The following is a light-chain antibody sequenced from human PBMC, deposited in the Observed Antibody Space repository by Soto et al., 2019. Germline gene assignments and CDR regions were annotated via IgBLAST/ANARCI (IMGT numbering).Light chain of an antibody. Sequence: EIVLTQSPGTLSLSPGERATLSCRASQSVSSSYLAWYQQKPGQAPRLLIYGASSRATGTPDRFSGSGYGTDFTLTISRLEPEDFAVYYCQQYASSPVYTFGQGTKLELK. CDR1: QSVSSSY. CDR2: GAS. V-gene: IGKV3-20*01. CDR3: QQYASSPVYT. J-gene: IGKJ2*01.